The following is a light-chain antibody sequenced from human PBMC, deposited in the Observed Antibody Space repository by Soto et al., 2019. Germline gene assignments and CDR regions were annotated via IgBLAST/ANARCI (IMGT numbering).Light chain of an antibody. CDR2: DNN. J-gene: IGLJ1*01. Sequence: QSVLTQPPSVSAAPGQTVTISCSGTSSNIGNNFVSWYQKFPGTAPKLLICDNNKRPSGIPDRFSGSKSGTSATLDITGLQTGDEADYYCATWDDSLSAAAFGPGTKLTVL. CDR1: SSNIGNNF. V-gene: IGLV1-51*01. CDR3: ATWDDSLSAAA.